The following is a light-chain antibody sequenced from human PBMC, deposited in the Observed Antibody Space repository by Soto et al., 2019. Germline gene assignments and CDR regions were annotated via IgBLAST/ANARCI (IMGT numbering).Light chain of an antibody. CDR3: QQSYSTPRIT. J-gene: IGKJ5*01. V-gene: IGKV1-39*01. Sequence: DIKMYKSPSSLSASIGDRVTITCRASQSISSYLNWYQQKPGKAPKLLIYAASSLQSGVPSRFSGSGSGTDFTLTISSLQPEDFATYYCQQSYSTPRITFGQGTRLEIK. CDR2: AAS. CDR1: QSISSY.